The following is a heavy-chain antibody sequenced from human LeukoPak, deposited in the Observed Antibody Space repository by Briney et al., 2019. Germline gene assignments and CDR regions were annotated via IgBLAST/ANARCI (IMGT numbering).Heavy chain of an antibody. CDR3: ARGLRRRDGYNYAGQNFDY. D-gene: IGHD5-24*01. CDR1: GGSISSNY. V-gene: IGHV4-59*01. CDR2: INNSGST. J-gene: IGHJ4*02. Sequence: KASETLSLTCTVSGGSISSNYWSWIRNPPGKGLGWMGIINNSGSTNYNPSLKSRVTISVDTSKNQFSLKLSSVTAADTAVYYCARGLRRRDGYNYAGQNFDYWGQGTLVTVSS.